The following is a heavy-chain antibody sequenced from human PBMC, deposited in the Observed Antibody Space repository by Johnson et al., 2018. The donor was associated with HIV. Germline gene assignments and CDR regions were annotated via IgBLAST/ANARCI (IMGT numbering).Heavy chain of an antibody. CDR3: AKDPSYIVATAITDAFDI. V-gene: IGHV3-30*18. CDR2: ISYDGSNK. J-gene: IGHJ3*02. D-gene: IGHD5-12*01. CDR1: GFTFSSYG. Sequence: QMLLVESGGGVVQPGGSLRLSCAASGFTFSSYGMHWVRQAPGKGLEWVAVISYDGSNKYYADSVKGRFTISRDNSKNTLYLQMNSLRAEDTAVYYCAKDPSYIVATAITDAFDIWGQGTMVTVSS.